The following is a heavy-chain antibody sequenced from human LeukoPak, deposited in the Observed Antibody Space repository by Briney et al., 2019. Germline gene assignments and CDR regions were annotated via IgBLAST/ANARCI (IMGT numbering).Heavy chain of an antibody. CDR1: GGTFSSYA. CDR2: IIPIFGTA. J-gene: IGHJ3*02. D-gene: IGHD3-22*01. CDR3: ATSAYYYDSSGYSDAFDI. Sequence: SVKVSCKASGGTFSSYAISWVRQAPGQGLEWIGGIIPIFGTANYAQKFQGRVTITADESTSTAYMELSSLRSEDTAVYYCATSAYYYDSSGYSDAFDIWGQGTMVTVSS. V-gene: IGHV1-69*01.